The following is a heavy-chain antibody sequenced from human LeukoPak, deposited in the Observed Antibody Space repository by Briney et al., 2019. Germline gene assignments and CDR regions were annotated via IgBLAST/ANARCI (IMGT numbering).Heavy chain of an antibody. V-gene: IGHV3-23*01. CDR3: AGDGGSLGFGTREGAFDI. D-gene: IGHD3-10*01. Sequence: GGSLRLSCAASGFTFSHYTMSWVRQAPGKGLEWVSGITGSGGNTYYADSVKGRFTLSRDNSKSTLFLQMSSLKAEDTAVYYCAGDGGSLGFGTREGAFDIWGQGTMVTVSS. CDR2: ITGSGGNT. J-gene: IGHJ3*02. CDR1: GFTFSHYT.